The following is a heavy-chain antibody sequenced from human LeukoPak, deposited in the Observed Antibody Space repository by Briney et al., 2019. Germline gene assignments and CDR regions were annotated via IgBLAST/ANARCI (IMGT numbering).Heavy chain of an antibody. D-gene: IGHD6-19*01. CDR3: ARDGDYGSGWSGET. CDR1: GGSISSYY. CDR2: IYTSGST. J-gene: IGHJ5*02. V-gene: IGHV4-4*07. Sequence: SETLSLTCTVSGGSISSYYWSWIRQPAGKGLEWIGRIYTSGSTNYNPSLKSRVTMSVGTSKNQFSLKLSSVTAADTAMYYCARDGDYGSGWSGETWGQGTLVTVSS.